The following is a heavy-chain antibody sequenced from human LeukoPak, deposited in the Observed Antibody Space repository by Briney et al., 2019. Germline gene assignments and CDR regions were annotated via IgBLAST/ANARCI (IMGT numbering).Heavy chain of an antibody. CDR3: ARLQNWFDP. CDR1: GGSISSYY. V-gene: IGHV4-59*01. Sequence: SETLSLTCTVSGGSISSYYWSWIRQPPGKGLEWIGYIYYSGSTNYNPSLKSRVTISVDTSKNQFSLKLSSVTAADTAVYYCARLQNWFDPWGQGTLVTVSS. D-gene: IGHD5-24*01. CDR2: IYYSGST. J-gene: IGHJ5*02.